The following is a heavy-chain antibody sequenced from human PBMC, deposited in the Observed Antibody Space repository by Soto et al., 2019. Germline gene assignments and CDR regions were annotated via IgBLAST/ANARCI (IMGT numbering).Heavy chain of an antibody. D-gene: IGHD3-16*01. Sequence: SETLSLTCTVSGGSVSNDNFYWSWIRQPPGKGLEWIGYVHSSGSTNYNPSLKRRVIITFDTSRNQFSLRLSSVTAADTAVYYCARGLTMGQLPSHFDHWGQGTLVTVSS. V-gene: IGHV4-61*01. CDR1: GGSVSNDNFY. CDR2: VHSSGST. J-gene: IGHJ5*02. CDR3: ARGLTMGQLPSHFDH.